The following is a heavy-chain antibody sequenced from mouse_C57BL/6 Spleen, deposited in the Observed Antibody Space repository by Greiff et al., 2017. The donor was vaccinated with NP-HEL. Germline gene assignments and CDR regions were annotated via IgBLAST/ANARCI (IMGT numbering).Heavy chain of an antibody. V-gene: IGHV1-59*01. J-gene: IGHJ1*03. CDR1: GYTFTSYW. Sequence: VQLQQPGAELVRPGTSVKLSCKASGYTFTSYWMHWVKQRPGQGLEWIGVIDPSDSYTNYNQKFKGKATLTVDTSSSTAYMQLSSLTSEDSAVYYCARRVGGYFDVWGTGTTVTVSS. D-gene: IGHD1-1*01. CDR3: ARRVGGYFDV. CDR2: IDPSDSYT.